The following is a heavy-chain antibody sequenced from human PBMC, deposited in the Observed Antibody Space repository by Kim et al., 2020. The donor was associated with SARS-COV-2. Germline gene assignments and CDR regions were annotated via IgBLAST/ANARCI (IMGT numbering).Heavy chain of an antibody. Sequence: SVKVSCKASGCTFSSYAISWVRQAPGQGLEWMGGIIPIFGTANYAQKFQGRVTITADESTSTAYMELSSLRSEDTSVYYCARPYINNSNYYFDYWGQGTLVTVSS. J-gene: IGHJ4*02. CDR2: IIPIFGTA. CDR3: ARPYINNSNYYFDY. D-gene: IGHD4-4*01. CDR1: GCTFSSYA. V-gene: IGHV1-69*13.